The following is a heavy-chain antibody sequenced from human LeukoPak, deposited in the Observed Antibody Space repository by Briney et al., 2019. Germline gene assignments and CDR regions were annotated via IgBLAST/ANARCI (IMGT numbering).Heavy chain of an antibody. CDR1: GYSISSGYY. J-gene: IGHJ4*02. CDR2: IYHSGST. CDR3: ARHPLNYYGSGSYLDY. D-gene: IGHD3-10*01. V-gene: IGHV4-38-2*01. Sequence: PSETLSLTCAVSGYSISSGYYWGWIRQPPGKGLEWIGSIYHSGSTYYNPSLKSRVTIPVDTSKNQFSLKLSSVTAADTAVYYCARHPLNYYGSGSYLDYWGQGTLVTVSS.